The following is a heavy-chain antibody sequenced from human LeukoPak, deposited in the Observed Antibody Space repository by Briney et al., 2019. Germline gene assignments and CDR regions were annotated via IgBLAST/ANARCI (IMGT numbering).Heavy chain of an antibody. V-gene: IGHV3-48*01. CDR2: IGTSGNTI. D-gene: IGHD6-19*01. Sequence: GGSLRHSCAASGFTLSGYIMNWVRPAPGRGGEWVSFIGTSGNTIYYADSVRGRFTVSRDNAKNSLYLQMNSLRADDTAVYYCARDQWLDYWGQGTLVTVSS. CDR1: GFTLSGYI. CDR3: ARDQWLDY. J-gene: IGHJ4*02.